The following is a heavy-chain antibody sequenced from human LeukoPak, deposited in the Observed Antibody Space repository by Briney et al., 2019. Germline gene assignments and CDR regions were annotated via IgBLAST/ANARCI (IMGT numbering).Heavy chain of an antibody. V-gene: IGHV3-30*02. J-gene: IGHJ4*02. Sequence: GGSLRLSCAASGFTFSSYGMHWVRQAPGKGLEWVAFIRYDGSNKYYADSVKGRFTISRDNSKNTLYLQMNSLRAEDTAVYYCAKEGELVVVTYFDYWGQGTLVTVSS. CDR2: IRYDGSNK. D-gene: IGHD3-22*01. CDR1: GFTFSSYG. CDR3: AKEGELVVVTYFDY.